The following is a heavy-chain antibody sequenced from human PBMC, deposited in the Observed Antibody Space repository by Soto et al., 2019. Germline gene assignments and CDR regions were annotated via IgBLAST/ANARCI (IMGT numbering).Heavy chain of an antibody. CDR2: IYWNDDK. J-gene: IGHJ5*02. CDR3: AHSLPHSYSSSWYDSWFDP. D-gene: IGHD6-13*01. CDR1: GFLLSTSGVG. V-gene: IGHV2-5*01. Sequence: QITLKESGPTLVKPTQTLTLTCTFSGFLLSTSGVGVGWIRQPPGKALEWLALIYWNDDKRYSPSLKSRLTITKDTSKNQVVLTMTNMDPVDTATYYCAHSLPHSYSSSWYDSWFDPWGQGTLVTVSS.